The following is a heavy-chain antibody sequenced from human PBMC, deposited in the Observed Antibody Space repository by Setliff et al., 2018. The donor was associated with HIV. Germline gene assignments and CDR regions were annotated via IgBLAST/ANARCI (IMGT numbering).Heavy chain of an antibody. CDR1: GGSFGVYR. J-gene: IGHJ4*02. CDR3: ARGGSRGSWYWDY. D-gene: IGHD6-13*01. Sequence: SETLSLTCTISGGSFGVYRWSWIRQSAGRGLEWIGRIDSSGTTDYKPSLKGRVAISVDRSKNHFSLRLSSVTAADTAVYYCARGGSRGSWYWDYWGQGTLVTVSS. V-gene: IGHV4-4*07. CDR2: IDSSGTT.